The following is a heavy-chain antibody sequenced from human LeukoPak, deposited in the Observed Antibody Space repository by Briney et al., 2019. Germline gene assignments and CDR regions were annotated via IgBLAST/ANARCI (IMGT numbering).Heavy chain of an antibody. CDR2: ISAYNGNT. CDR1: GYTFTSYG. J-gene: IGHJ5*02. CDR3: ARDTTPYYYDSSGYSGNWFDP. D-gene: IGHD3-22*01. V-gene: IGHV1-18*01. Sequence: ASVKVSCKASGYTFTSYGISWVRQAPGQGLEWMGWISAYNGNTNYAQKLQGRVTMTTDTSTSTAYMELRSLRSDDTAVYYCARDTTPYYYDSSGYSGNWFDPWGQGTLVTVSS.